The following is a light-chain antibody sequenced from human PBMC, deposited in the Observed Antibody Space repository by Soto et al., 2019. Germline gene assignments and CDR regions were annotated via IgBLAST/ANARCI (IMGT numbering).Light chain of an antibody. Sequence: QAVVTQPPSASGTPGQRVTISCSGSSSNIGSNYVYWYQQLPGTAPKLLIYRNNQRPSGVPDRFSGSKSGTSASLAISGLLSEDEADYYCAAWDDSLSAVVFGGGTKLTVL. CDR2: RNN. CDR3: AAWDDSLSAVV. V-gene: IGLV1-47*01. CDR1: SSNIGSNY. J-gene: IGLJ2*01.